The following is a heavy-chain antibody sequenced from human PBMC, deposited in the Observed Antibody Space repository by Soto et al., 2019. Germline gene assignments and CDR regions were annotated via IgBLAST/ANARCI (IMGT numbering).Heavy chain of an antibody. CDR3: ARGIAVAGTVFYYYYGMDV. J-gene: IGHJ6*02. CDR1: GFTFSSYE. D-gene: IGHD6-19*01. Sequence: GSLRLSCAASGFTFSSYEMNWVRQAPGKGLEWVSYISSSGSTIYYADSVKGRFTISRDNAKNSLYLQMNSLRAEDTAVYYCARGIAVAGTVFYYYYGMDVWGQGTTVTVSS. CDR2: ISSSGSTI. V-gene: IGHV3-48*03.